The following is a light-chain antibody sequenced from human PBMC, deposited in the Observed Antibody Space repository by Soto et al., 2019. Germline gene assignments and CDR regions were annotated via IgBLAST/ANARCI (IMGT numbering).Light chain of an antibody. CDR1: SSDVAAYNF. CDR2: DVS. Sequence: QSALTQPTSVSGSPGQSVAISCTGTSSDVAAYNFVSWYQQHPGKAPTLMVFDVSNRPSGVSDRVSGYKSGNTASLTISGLQAEDEADYYCSSYTSGGNYLFRTGTKVTVL. V-gene: IGLV2-14*01. CDR3: SSYTSGGNYL. J-gene: IGLJ1*01.